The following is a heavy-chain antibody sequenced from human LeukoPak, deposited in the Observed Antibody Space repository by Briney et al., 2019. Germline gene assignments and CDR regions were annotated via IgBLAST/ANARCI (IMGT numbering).Heavy chain of an antibody. Sequence: QPGRSLRLSCAASGFTFDDYAMHWVRQAPGKGLEWVSGISWNSGSIGYADSVKGRFTISRDNSKNTLYLQMNSLRAEDTAVYYCAREAWFDPWGQGTLVTVSS. J-gene: IGHJ5*02. CDR3: AREAWFDP. V-gene: IGHV3-9*01. CDR1: GFTFDDYA. CDR2: ISWNSGSI.